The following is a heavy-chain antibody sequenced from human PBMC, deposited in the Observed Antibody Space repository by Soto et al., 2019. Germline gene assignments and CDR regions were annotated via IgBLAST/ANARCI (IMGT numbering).Heavy chain of an antibody. Sequence: AGGSLRLSCAASGFTFDDYGMSWVRQVPGKGLEWVSGINWNGGSTGYADSVKGRFTISRDNAENSLYLQMNSLRAEDTALYYCARECSGGSCFTYWGQGTLVTVSS. V-gene: IGHV3-20*04. D-gene: IGHD2-15*01. J-gene: IGHJ4*02. CDR2: INWNGGST. CDR3: ARECSGGSCFTY. CDR1: GFTFDDYG.